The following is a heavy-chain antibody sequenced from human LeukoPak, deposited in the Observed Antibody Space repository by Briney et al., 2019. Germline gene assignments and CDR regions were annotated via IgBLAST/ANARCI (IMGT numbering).Heavy chain of an antibody. D-gene: IGHD3-3*01. V-gene: IGHV4-59*01. J-gene: IGHJ6*02. CDR3: ARGGPDFWSGYRLYGMDV. CDR2: IYYSGST. Sequence: SETLSLTCSVSGGSISSYYWSWIRQPPGKGLEWIGYIYYSGSTNYNPSLKSRVTISVDTSKNQFSLKLSSVTAADTAVYYCARGGPDFWSGYRLYGMDVWGQGTTVTVSS. CDR1: GGSISSYY.